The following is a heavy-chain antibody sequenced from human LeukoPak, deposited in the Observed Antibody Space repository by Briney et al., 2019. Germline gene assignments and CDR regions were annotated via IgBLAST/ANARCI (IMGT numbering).Heavy chain of an antibody. D-gene: IGHD5-12*01. CDR1: GFTFSSNS. J-gene: IGHJ6*03. CDR2: IRYDGGNK. V-gene: IGHV3-30*02. Sequence: PGGSLTLSCAVSGFTFSSNSMQWVRHPPDKGLEWVAFIRYDGGNKYYADSVKGRFTISRDNSKNTLYLQMKSLRAEDTAVYYCAKGGGYEAQYYYYYLDVWGKGTTVTISS. CDR3: AKGGGYEAQYYYYYLDV.